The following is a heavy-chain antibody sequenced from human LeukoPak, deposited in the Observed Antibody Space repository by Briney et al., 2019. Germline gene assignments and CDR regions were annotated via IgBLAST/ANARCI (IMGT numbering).Heavy chain of an antibody. CDR3: ARDQGFGVVTFDS. CDR1: GGTFSSYA. D-gene: IGHD3-3*01. J-gene: IGHJ4*02. CDR2: IIPMVGIT. Sequence: ASVKVSCKASGGTFSSYAISWVRQAPGQGLEWMGRIIPMVGITNYAQKFQGRVTITADTSTSIAYMEVNSLRSEDMAVYYCARDQGFGVVTFDSWGQGTLVTVSS. V-gene: IGHV1-69*04.